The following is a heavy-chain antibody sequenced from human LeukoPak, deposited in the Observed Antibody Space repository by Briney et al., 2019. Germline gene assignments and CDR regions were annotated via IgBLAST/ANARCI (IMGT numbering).Heavy chain of an antibody. Sequence: GGSLRLSCAASGFTFSSYAMSWVRQAPGKGLEWVSAISGSGGSTYYADSVKGRFTISRDNSKNTLYLQMNSLRAEDTAVYYCAKDPEDVSPEPGNFDYWGQGTLVTVSS. CDR1: GFTFSSYA. CDR2: ISGSGGST. D-gene: IGHD1-14*01. V-gene: IGHV3-23*01. CDR3: AKDPEDVSPEPGNFDY. J-gene: IGHJ4*02.